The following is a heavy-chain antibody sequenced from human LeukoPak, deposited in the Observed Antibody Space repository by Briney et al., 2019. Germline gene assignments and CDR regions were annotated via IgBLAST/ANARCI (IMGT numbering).Heavy chain of an antibody. CDR2: ISYDGSSK. CDR1: AFTFSSYG. CDR3: ARARSSYGYGDAFDI. V-gene: IGHV3-30*03. J-gene: IGHJ3*02. D-gene: IGHD5-18*01. Sequence: PGGSLRLSCAASAFTFSSYGMSWVRQAPGKGLEWVPVISYDGSSKYYADSVKGRFTISRDNSKNTLYLQTNSMRAEDTAVYYCARARSSYGYGDAFDIWGQGTMVTVSS.